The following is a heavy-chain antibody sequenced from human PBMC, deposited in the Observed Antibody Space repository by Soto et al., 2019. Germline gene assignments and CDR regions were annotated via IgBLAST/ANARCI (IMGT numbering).Heavy chain of an antibody. J-gene: IGHJ6*02. CDR1: GYTFTSYA. D-gene: IGHD3-9*01. CDR2: INAGNGNT. Sequence: ASVKVSCKASGYTFTSYAMHWVRQAPGQRLEWKGWINAGNGNTKYSQKFQGRVTITRDTSASTAYMELSSLRSEDTAVYYCARDRNALRYFDWLPTLYGMDVWGQGTTVTVSS. V-gene: IGHV1-3*01. CDR3: ARDRNALRYFDWLPTLYGMDV.